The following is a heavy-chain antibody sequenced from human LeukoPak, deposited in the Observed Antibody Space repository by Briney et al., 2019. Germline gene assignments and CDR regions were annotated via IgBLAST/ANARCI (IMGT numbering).Heavy chain of an antibody. V-gene: IGHV2-70*11. CDR2: IDWDDDK. CDR3: ARSRGYDDAFDI. CDR1: GFTFSSYAM. D-gene: IGHD5-18*01. J-gene: IGHJ3*02. Sequence: LRLSCAASGFTFSSYAMSWVRQPPGKALEWLARIDWDDDKYYSTSLKTRLTISKDTSKNQVVLTMTNMDPVDTATYYCARSRGYDDAFDIWGQGTMVTVSS.